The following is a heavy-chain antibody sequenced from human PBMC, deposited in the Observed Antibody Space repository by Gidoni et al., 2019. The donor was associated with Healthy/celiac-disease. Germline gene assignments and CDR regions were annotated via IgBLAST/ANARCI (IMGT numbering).Heavy chain of an antibody. Sequence: EVQLLESGGGLVQPGGSLRLSCAASGFTFSSYAMSWVRQAPGKGLEWVSAISGSGCSTYDADSVKGRFTISRDNSKNTLYLQMNSLRAEDTAVYYCAKRGGVMATKIGADYWGQGTLVTVSS. CDR3: AKRGGVMATKIGADY. V-gene: IGHV3-23*01. D-gene: IGHD2-8*02. J-gene: IGHJ4*02. CDR2: ISGSGCST. CDR1: GFTFSSYA.